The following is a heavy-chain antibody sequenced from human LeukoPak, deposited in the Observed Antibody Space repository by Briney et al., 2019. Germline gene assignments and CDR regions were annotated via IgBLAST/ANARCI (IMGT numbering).Heavy chain of an antibody. CDR2: IRSKSNSNAT. Sequence: GGSLRLSCAASGFSFSGSAIHWVRQASGKGLEWVGRIRSKSNSNATAYAASVKGRFTISRDDSKNTAYLQMNSLKTVDTAVYYCTRLGLLDYYHYGLDVWGQGTTVTVSS. J-gene: IGHJ6*02. CDR1: GFSFSGSA. D-gene: IGHD2-15*01. CDR3: TRLGLLDYYHYGLDV. V-gene: IGHV3-73*01.